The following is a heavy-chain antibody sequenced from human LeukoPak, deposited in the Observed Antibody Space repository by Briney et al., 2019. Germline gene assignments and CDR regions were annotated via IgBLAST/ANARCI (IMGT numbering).Heavy chain of an antibody. Sequence: GRSLRLSCTASGFTFGDYAMSWVRQAPGKGLEWVSAISGSGGCTYYADSVKGRFTISRDNSKNTLYLQMNSLRAEDTAVYYCAKGHLDTAMVFWVGDYFDYWGQGTLVTVSS. CDR1: GFTFGDYA. D-gene: IGHD5-18*01. CDR3: AKGHLDTAMVFWVGDYFDY. CDR2: ISGSGGCT. V-gene: IGHV3-23*01. J-gene: IGHJ4*02.